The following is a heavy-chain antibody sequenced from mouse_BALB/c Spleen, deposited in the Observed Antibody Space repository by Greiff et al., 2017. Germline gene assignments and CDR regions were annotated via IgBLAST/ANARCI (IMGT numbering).Heavy chain of an antibody. CDR2: IDPSDSYT. D-gene: IGHD1-1*01. V-gene: IGHV1-69*02. J-gene: IGHJ2*01. Sequence: QVQLQQPGAELVKPGASVKLSCKASGYTFTSYWMHWVKQRPGQGLEWIGEIDPSDSYTNYNQKLKGKATLTVDKSSSTAYMQLSSLTSEDSAVYYCAKSLDYGSSYVDYWGQGTTLTVSS. CDR3: AKSLDYGSSYVDY. CDR1: GYTFTSYW.